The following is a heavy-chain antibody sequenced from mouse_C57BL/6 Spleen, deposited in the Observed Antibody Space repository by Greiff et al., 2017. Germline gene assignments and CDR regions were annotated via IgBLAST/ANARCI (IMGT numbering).Heavy chain of an antibody. D-gene: IGHD2-4*01. J-gene: IGHJ4*01. V-gene: IGHV3-6*01. Sequence: EVQRVESGPGLVKPSQSLSLTCSVTGYSITSGYYWNWIRQFPGNKLEWMGYISYDGSNNYNPSLKNRISITRDTSKNQFFLKLNSVTTEDTATYYGARVDYDYDYYYAMDYWGQGTSVTVSS. CDR1: GYSITSGYY. CDR3: ARVDYDYDYYYAMDY. CDR2: ISYDGSN.